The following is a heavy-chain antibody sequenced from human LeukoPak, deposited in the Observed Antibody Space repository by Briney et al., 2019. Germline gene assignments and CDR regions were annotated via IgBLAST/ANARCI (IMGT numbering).Heavy chain of an antibody. J-gene: IGHJ4*02. D-gene: IGHD3-22*01. V-gene: IGHV3-66*01. CDR2: IYSGGST. Sequence: GGSLRLSCAASGFTVSSNYMSWVRQAPGKGLEWVSVIYSGGSTYYADSVKGRFTISRDNSKNTLYLQMNSLRAEDTAVYYCARGSHYYDSSGYSGYWGQGTLVTVSS. CDR1: GFTVSSNY. CDR3: ARGSHYYDSSGYSGY.